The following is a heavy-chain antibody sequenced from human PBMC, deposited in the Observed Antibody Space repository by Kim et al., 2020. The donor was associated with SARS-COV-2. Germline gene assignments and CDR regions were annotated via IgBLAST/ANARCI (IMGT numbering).Heavy chain of an antibody. D-gene: IGHD6-19*01. Sequence: GGSLRLSCAASGFTFSSYGMHWVRQAPGKGLEWVAVIWYDGSNKYYADSVKGRFTISRDNSKNTLYLQMNSLRAEDTAVYYCARRPDSSGWSCPFDYWGQGTLVTVSS. CDR2: IWYDGSNK. J-gene: IGHJ4*02. CDR3: ARRPDSSGWSCPFDY. CDR1: GFTFSSYG. V-gene: IGHV3-33*01.